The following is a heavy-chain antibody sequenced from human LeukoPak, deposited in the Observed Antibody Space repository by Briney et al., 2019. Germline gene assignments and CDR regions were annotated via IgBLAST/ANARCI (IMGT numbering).Heavy chain of an antibody. J-gene: IGHJ4*02. V-gene: IGHV3-30*04. Sequence: GGSLRLSCAASGFTFRSYALHWVRQAPGKGLEWVALISYDGSNKNYADSVKGRFTISRDNSKNELYLQMNSLRAEDTAVYYCARGAARMVEMGTMISFAYWGQGTLVTVSS. CDR2: ISYDGSNK. CDR3: ARGAARMVEMGTMISFAY. D-gene: IGHD5-24*01. CDR1: GFTFRSYA.